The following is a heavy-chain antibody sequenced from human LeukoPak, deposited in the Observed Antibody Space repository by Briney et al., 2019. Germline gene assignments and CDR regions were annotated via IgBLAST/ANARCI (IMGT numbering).Heavy chain of an antibody. Sequence: SETLSLTCTVSSGSISSGSYYWSWIRQPAGKGLEWIGRIFTSGGTNYNPSLKSRVTIPVDTSKNQFSLKLTSVTAADAAVYYCAREESGYCDGGSCPYYFDYWGQGTLVTVSS. V-gene: IGHV4-61*02. CDR2: IFTSGGT. D-gene: IGHD2-15*01. J-gene: IGHJ4*02. CDR3: AREESGYCDGGSCPYYFDY. CDR1: SGSISSGSYY.